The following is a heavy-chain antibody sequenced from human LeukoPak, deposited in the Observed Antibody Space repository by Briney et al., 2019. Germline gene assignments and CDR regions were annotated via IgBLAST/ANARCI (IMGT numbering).Heavy chain of an antibody. D-gene: IGHD6-6*01. J-gene: IGHJ4*02. CDR1: GFTFDDYA. CDR2: NSWNSGSI. Sequence: GGSLRLSCAASGFTFDDYATHWVRQAPGKGLEWVSGNSWNSGSIGYADSVKGRFTISRDNAKNSLYLQMNSLRAEDTALYYCAKDIGSSAYYFDYWGQGTLVTVSS. V-gene: IGHV3-9*01. CDR3: AKDIGSSAYYFDY.